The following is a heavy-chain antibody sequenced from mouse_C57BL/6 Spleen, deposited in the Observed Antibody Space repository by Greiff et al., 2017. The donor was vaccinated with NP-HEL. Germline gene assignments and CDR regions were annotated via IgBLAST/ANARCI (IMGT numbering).Heavy chain of an antibody. CDR1: GYTFTSYG. V-gene: IGHV1-81*01. CDR2: IYPRSGNT. D-gene: IGHD2-10*02. CDR3: ARGGLEGYAMDY. Sequence: QVQLKQSGAELARPGASVKLSCKASGYTFTSYGISWVKQRTGQGLEWIGEIYPRSGNTYYNEKFKGKATLTADKSSSTAYMELRSLTSEDSAVYFCARGGLEGYAMDYWGQGTSVTVSS. J-gene: IGHJ4*01.